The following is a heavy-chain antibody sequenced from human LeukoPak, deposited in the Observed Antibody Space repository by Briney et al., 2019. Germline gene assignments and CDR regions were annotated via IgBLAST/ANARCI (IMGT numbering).Heavy chain of an antibody. V-gene: IGHV1-69*05. CDR3: ARDRPGNYGLDY. Sequence: SVKVSCKASGGTFSSYAISWVRQAPGQGLEWMGGIIPIFGTANYAQKFQGRVTITTDESTSTAYMELSSLRSEDTAVYYCARDRPGNYGLDYWGQGTLVTVSS. D-gene: IGHD4-11*01. CDR1: GGTFSSYA. J-gene: IGHJ4*02. CDR2: IIPIFGTA.